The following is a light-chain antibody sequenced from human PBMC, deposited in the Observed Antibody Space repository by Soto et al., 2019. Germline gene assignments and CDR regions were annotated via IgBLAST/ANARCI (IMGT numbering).Light chain of an antibody. V-gene: IGLV2-23*02. CDR2: EVS. CDR3: CSYAGNTTLV. Sequence: QPVLTQPASVSGSPGQSITISCTGTSSNVGSYNFVSWYRQYAGKAPELIIYEVSQRPSTFFNRFSGSKSGNTASLTASGLQSDDEADYYCCSYAGNTTLVFGGGTQLTVL. CDR1: SSNVGSYNF. J-gene: IGLJ3*02.